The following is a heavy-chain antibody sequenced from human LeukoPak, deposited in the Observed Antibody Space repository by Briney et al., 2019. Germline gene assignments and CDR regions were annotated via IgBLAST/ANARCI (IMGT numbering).Heavy chain of an antibody. J-gene: IGHJ6*03. Sequence: SETLSLTCAVSGGSISSGGYSWSWIRQPPGKGLEWIGNIYYSGSTYYNPSLRSRVTISVDTSKNQFSLKLSSVTAADTAVYYLGCRCVGSSWSCYYYYYMDVWGKGTTVTVSS. CDR2: IYYSGST. D-gene: IGHD6-13*01. CDR1: GGSISSGGYS. V-gene: IGHV4-30-2*03. CDR3: GCRCVGSSWSCYYYYYMDV.